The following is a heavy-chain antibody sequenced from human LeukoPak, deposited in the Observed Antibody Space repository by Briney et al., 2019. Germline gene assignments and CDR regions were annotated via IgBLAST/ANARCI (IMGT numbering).Heavy chain of an antibody. CDR1: GYSISSGYY. D-gene: IGHD3-3*01. Sequence: PSETLSLTCTVSGYSISSGYYWGWIRQPPGKGLGWIGSIYHSGSTYYNPSLKSRVTISVDTSKNQFSLTLSSVTAADTAVYYCARGITTHPNWFDPWGQGTLVTVSS. CDR3: ARGITTHPNWFDP. V-gene: IGHV4-38-2*02. J-gene: IGHJ5*02. CDR2: IYHSGST.